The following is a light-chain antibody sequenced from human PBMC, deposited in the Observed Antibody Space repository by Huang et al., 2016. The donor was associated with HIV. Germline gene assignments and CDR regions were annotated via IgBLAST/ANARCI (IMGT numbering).Light chain of an antibody. CDR3: QQQWT. CDR2: KAS. V-gene: IGKV1-5*03. CDR1: HRISSW. Sequence: DIQMTQSPSTLSAFVGDRVTITCRTSHRISSWLAWYQQKPGKATNLLIAKASNLESGVPSRFSGNGSGTEFTLTISGLQPDDLATYYCQQQWTFGQGTKVEI. J-gene: IGKJ1*01.